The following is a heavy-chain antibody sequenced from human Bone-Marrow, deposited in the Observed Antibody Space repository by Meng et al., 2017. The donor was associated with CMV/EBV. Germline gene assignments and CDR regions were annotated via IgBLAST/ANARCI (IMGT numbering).Heavy chain of an antibody. D-gene: IGHD6-19*01. V-gene: IGHV1-2*02. CDR3: ARGGAVAGTLRYYGMDV. J-gene: IGHJ6*02. Sequence: ASVKVSCKASGYTFTGYYMHWVRQAPGQGLEWLGWINPNSGGTNYAQKFQGRVTMTSDTSISTAYMELSRLRSDDTAVYYGARGGAVAGTLRYYGMDVWGQGTTVTVSS. CDR1: GYTFTGYY. CDR2: INPNSGGT.